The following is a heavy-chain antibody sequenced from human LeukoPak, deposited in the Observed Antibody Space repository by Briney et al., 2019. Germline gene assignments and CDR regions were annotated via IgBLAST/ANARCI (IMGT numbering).Heavy chain of an antibody. V-gene: IGHV3-21*01. D-gene: IGHD5-18*01. CDR1: GFTFSSYV. J-gene: IGHJ4*02. CDR2: ISSSSSYI. Sequence: GGSLRLSCAASGFTFSSYVMHWVRQAPGKGLEWVSSISSSSSYIYYADSVKGRFTISRDNAKNSLYLQMNSLRAEDTAVYYCARADWDTAMIDYWGQGTLVTVSS. CDR3: ARADWDTAMIDY.